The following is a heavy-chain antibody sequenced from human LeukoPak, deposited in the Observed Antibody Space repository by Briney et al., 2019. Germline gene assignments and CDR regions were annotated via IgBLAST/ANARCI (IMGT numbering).Heavy chain of an antibody. CDR3: ARHVRYSSGPYYFDF. J-gene: IGHJ4*02. CDR2: IYYSGST. V-gene: IGHV4-59*01. D-gene: IGHD6-19*01. Sequence: SETLSLTCTVSGGSISSYYWSWIRQPPGKGLEWIGYIYYSGSTNYNPSLKSRVTISVDTSQNQLSLKLSSVTAADTAVYYCARHVRYSSGPYYFDFWGQGILVTVPS. CDR1: GGSISSYY.